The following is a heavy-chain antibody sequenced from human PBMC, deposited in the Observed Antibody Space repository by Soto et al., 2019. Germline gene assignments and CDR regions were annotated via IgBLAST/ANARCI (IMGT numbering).Heavy chain of an antibody. D-gene: IGHD5-12*01. CDR3: AREGSYSAYNFAHGIQLCSFDF. CDR2: IFSSGST. Sequence: PSDTLYLTCTVCGGCMKTFYGSWVRQPAGKGLEWIGRIFSSGSTSFNPSLESRVAMSVDTSKNHFSLNLSSVTAADMAVYYCAREGSYSAYNFAHGIQLCSFDFWGQGALVTVSS. CDR1: GGCMKTFY. J-gene: IGHJ4*02. V-gene: IGHV4-4*07.